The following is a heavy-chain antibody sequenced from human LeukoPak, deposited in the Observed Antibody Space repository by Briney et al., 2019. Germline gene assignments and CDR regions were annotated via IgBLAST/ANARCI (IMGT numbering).Heavy chain of an antibody. CDR1: GGSISSGGYY. J-gene: IGHJ4*02. V-gene: IGHV4-30-2*01. Sequence: SVTLSLTCTVSGGSISSGGYYWSWIRQPPGKGLEWIGYIYHSGSTYYNPSLKSRVTISVDRFKNQFSLKLSSVTAADTAVYYCARVSVVVPAAIRDFDYWGQGTLVTVSS. CDR3: ARVSVVVPAAIRDFDY. CDR2: IYHSGST. D-gene: IGHD2-2*02.